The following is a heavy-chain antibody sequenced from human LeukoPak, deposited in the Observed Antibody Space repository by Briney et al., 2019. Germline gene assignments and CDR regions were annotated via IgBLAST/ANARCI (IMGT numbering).Heavy chain of an antibody. CDR2: ISGSGGST. CDR3: AKDPVQRITMVVVVTYYFDY. CDR1: GFTFSSYA. Sequence: GGSLRLSCAASGFTFSSYAMSWVRQAPGKGLEWVSAISGSGGSTYYADSVKGRFTISRDNSKNTLYLQMNSLRAEDTAVYYCAKDPVQRITMVVVVTYYFDYWGQGTLVTVSS. V-gene: IGHV3-23*01. J-gene: IGHJ4*02. D-gene: IGHD3-22*01.